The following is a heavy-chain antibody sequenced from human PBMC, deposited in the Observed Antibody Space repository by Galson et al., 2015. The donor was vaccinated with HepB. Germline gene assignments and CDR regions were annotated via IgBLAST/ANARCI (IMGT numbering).Heavy chain of an antibody. CDR2: ISSDGRND. CDR1: GFTFNNYA. J-gene: IGHJ6*03. V-gene: IGHV3-30*04. Sequence: SLRLSCAASGFTFNNYAINWVRQAPGKGLEWVAVISSDGRNDYYAETVKGRFTVSRDNSKNMLFLQMNSLRAEDTAVYYCARGAGEGCTTTSCPQGIYHYFYMDVWGEGTTVIASS. CDR3: ARGAGEGCTTTSCPQGIYHYFYMDV. D-gene: IGHD2-2*01.